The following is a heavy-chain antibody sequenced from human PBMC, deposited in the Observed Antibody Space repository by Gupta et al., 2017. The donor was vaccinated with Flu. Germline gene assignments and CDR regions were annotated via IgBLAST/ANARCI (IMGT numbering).Heavy chain of an antibody. CDR3: ARGDIAAAGYNWFDP. Sequence: GKGLEWIGEINHSGSTNYNPSLKSRVTISVDTSKNQFSLKLSSVTAADTAVYYCARGDIAAAGYNWFDPWGQGTLVTVSS. J-gene: IGHJ5*02. CDR2: INHSGST. D-gene: IGHD6-13*01. V-gene: IGHV4-34*01.